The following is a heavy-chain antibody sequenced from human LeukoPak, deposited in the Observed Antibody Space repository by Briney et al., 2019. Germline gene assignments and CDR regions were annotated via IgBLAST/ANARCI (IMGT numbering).Heavy chain of an antibody. J-gene: IGHJ4*02. Sequence: SETPSLTCTVSGGSISNVNYYWGWIRQPPGKGLEWIGSIYYSGTTYYKPSLKSRVTMSVDTSKNQFSLKLSSLTAADTAVYFCARLPPYSSGWYEDYWGPGTLVTVSS. CDR3: ARLPPYSSGWYEDY. V-gene: IGHV4-39*01. CDR1: GGSISNVNYY. D-gene: IGHD6-19*01. CDR2: IYYSGTT.